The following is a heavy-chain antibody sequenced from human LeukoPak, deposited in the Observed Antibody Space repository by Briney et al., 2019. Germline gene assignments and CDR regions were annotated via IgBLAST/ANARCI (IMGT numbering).Heavy chain of an antibody. J-gene: IGHJ5*02. CDR2: ISAYNGNT. CDR3: ARQYCGGDCYFGYNWFDP. Sequence: ASVKVSCKATGYTFTSYGISWVRQAPGQGLEWMGWISAYNGNTNYAQKLQGRVTMTTGTSTSTAYMELRSLRSDDTAVYYCARQYCGGDCYFGYNWFDPWGQGTLVTVSS. CDR1: GYTFTSYG. D-gene: IGHD2-21*02. V-gene: IGHV1-18*04.